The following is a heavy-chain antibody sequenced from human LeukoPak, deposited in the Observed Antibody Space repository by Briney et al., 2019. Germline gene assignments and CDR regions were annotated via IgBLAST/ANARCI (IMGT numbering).Heavy chain of an antibody. CDR3: ARDKFRTTVTTRWFDP. V-gene: IGHV1-2*02. CDR1: GYSFTDYY. J-gene: IGHJ5*02. D-gene: IGHD4-17*01. Sequence: GASVKVSCKTSGYSFTDYYMHWVRQAPGQGLEWMGWINPNSGGTSSAQKFQGRVTMTRDTSITTAYMELSRLRSDDTAVYYCARDKFRTTVTTRWFDPWGQGTLVTVSS. CDR2: INPNSGGT.